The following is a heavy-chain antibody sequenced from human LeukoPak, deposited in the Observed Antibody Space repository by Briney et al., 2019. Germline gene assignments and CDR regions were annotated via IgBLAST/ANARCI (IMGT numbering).Heavy chain of an antibody. Sequence: PGGSLRLSCSTSGFIFNNYAMHWVRQAPGKGLEWVAFISHDGSKKYYADSVKGRFAISRDSSKNTLHLQMNSLRADDTALYYCATRTSSWLSDAFDIWGQGTRVTVSS. CDR1: GFIFNNYA. CDR3: ATRTSSWLSDAFDI. V-gene: IGHV3-30*09. D-gene: IGHD6-13*01. CDR2: ISHDGSKK. J-gene: IGHJ3*02.